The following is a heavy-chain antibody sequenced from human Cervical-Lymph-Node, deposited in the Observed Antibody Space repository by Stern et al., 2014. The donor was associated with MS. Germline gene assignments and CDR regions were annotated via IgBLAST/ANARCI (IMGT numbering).Heavy chain of an antibody. D-gene: IGHD3-22*01. V-gene: IGHV3-74*01. CDR2: INSDGSRP. J-gene: IGHJ4*02. Sequence: EVQLVESGGGLVQPGGSLRLSCAASGFTFSSYWMHWVRQAPGKGLVWVSRINSDGSRPSHADSVKGLFTTSRDNAKSTLYLQMNSLRAEDTAVYYCARDPGGMIVVASFDYWGQGTLVTVSS. CDR1: GFTFSSYW. CDR3: ARDPGGMIVVASFDY.